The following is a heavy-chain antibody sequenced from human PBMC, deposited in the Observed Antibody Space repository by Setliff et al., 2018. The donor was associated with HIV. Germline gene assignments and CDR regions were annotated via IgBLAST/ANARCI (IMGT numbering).Heavy chain of an antibody. CDR3: AKTQTVITVYGPFDS. CDR1: GFTFSTYA. V-gene: IGHV3-23*01. Sequence: GGSLRLSCAVSGFTFSTYAMSWVRQAPGKGLEWVSTISAGSGDIIYYRESVKGRFTVSRDNSNNTVYLQMNSLRAEDTAMYYCAKTQTVITVYGPFDSWGQGTPVTVSS. J-gene: IGHJ4*02. D-gene: IGHD4-4*01. CDR2: ISAGSGDII.